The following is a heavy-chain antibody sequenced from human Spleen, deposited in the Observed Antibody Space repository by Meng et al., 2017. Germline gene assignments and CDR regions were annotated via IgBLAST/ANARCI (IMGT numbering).Heavy chain of an antibody. CDR2: INWNSGNI. CDR1: GFTFDDYA. J-gene: IGHJ3*02. CDR3: AKGLVGATTVEDAFDI. D-gene: IGHD1-26*01. Sequence: SLKISCAASGFTFDDYAMHWVRQAPGKGLEWVSGINWNSGNIGYADSVKGRFTISRDNAKNSLYLQMNSLRDEDMALYYCAKGLVGATTVEDAFDIWGQGTMVTVSS. V-gene: IGHV3-9*03.